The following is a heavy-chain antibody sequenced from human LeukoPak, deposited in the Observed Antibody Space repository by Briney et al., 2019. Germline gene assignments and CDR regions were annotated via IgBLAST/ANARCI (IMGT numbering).Heavy chain of an antibody. V-gene: IGHV3-64*01. CDR3: ARVGDNTAFDY. CDR2: ISSIGGTT. D-gene: IGHD2-21*01. J-gene: IGHJ4*02. CDR1: GFTFSTYA. Sequence: GGALRLSCAASGFTFSTYALHWVRQVPGKGLEYVSAISSIGGTTYYANSVKGRFTISRDNSKNTLYLQMGSLKPEDTAVYYCARVGDNTAFDYWGQGTLVTVSS.